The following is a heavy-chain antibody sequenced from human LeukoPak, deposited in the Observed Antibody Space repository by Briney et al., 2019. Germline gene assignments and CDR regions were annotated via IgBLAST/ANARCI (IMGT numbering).Heavy chain of an antibody. CDR3: ARGGTSNTDAFDI. D-gene: IGHD2-15*01. CDR1: GGTFSSYA. J-gene: IGHJ3*02. CDR2: IIPIFGTA. V-gene: IGHV1-69*13. Sequence: SVKVSCKASGGTFSSYAISWVRQAPGQGVEWMGGIIPIFGTANYAQKFQGRVTITADESTSTAYMELSSLRFEDTAVYYCARGGTSNTDAFDIWGQGTMVTVSS.